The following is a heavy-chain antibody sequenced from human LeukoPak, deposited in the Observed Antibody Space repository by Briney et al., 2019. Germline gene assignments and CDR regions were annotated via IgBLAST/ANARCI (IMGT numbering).Heavy chain of an antibody. V-gene: IGHV3-21*04. CDR2: ISSTGSYI. CDR1: RFTFSSYS. CDR3: AKEPCGGSCFVFDY. J-gene: IGHJ4*02. D-gene: IGHD2-15*01. Sequence: AGGSLRLSCAASRFTFSSYSMNWVRQAPGKGLEWVSSISSTGSYIYYADSVKGRFTISRDNSKNTLYLQMNSLRAEDTAVYYCAKEPCGGSCFVFDYWGQGTLVTVSS.